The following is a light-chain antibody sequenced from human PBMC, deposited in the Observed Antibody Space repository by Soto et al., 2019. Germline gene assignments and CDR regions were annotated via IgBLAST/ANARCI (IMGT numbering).Light chain of an antibody. CDR2: GST. J-gene: IGLJ2*01. CDR3: QSYDSSLSAVV. Sequence: QSVLTQPPSVSGAPGQRVTISCTGSSSNIGAGYDVHWYQQFPGTAPKLLLYGSTNRPSGVPDRFSGSKSGTSASLAIAGRQTEDEADYYCQSYDSSLSAVVFGGGTQLTVL. V-gene: IGLV1-40*01. CDR1: SSNIGAGYD.